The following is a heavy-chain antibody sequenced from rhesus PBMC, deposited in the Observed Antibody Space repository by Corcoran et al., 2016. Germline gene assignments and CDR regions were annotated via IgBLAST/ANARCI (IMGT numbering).Heavy chain of an antibody. Sequence: QVQLQESGPGLVKPSETLSLTCAVSGGSFSSYWWSWIRQPPGKGLEWIGEINGNSGSTNYNPSLKSRVTISKDASKNQCSLKLSSVTAADTAVYYCARLNTVTTNSFDYWGQGVLVIVSS. CDR3: ARLNTVTTNSFDY. D-gene: IGHD4-23*01. CDR1: GGSFSSYW. J-gene: IGHJ4*01. CDR2: INGNSGST. V-gene: IGHV4-80*01.